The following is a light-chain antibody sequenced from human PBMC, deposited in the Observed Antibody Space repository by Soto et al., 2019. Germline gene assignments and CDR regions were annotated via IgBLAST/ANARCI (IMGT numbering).Light chain of an antibody. V-gene: IGKV1-9*01. Sequence: DIQLTQSPSFLSASVGDRVTITCRASQGISSYLAWYQQKPGKAPKLLIYPASTLQSGVPSRFSASGSRTEFALTISSLQPEDFANYYCQQLNSYPPTFGQQTKVEIK. CDR2: PAS. CDR1: QGISSY. J-gene: IGKJ1*01. CDR3: QQLNSYPPT.